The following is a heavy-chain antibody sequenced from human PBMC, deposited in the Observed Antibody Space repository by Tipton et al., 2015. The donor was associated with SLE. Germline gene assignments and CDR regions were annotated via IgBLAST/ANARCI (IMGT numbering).Heavy chain of an antibody. D-gene: IGHD3-10*01. V-gene: IGHV3-30*02. Sequence: SLRLSCAASGFTFDHYAMHWVRQAPRKGLVWVAFLRYDGNNKFHADSVKGRFTISRDNSKNTLYLQMNSLRPEDTAVYYCAKDYGSGKYYNYLDYWGQGSLVTVST. CDR1: GFTFDHYA. J-gene: IGHJ4*02. CDR3: AKDYGSGKYYNYLDY. CDR2: LRYDGNNK.